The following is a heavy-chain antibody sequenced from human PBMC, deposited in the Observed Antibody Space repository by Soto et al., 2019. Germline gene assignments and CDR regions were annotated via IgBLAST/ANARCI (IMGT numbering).Heavy chain of an antibody. D-gene: IGHD6-6*01. V-gene: IGHV4-30-4*01. Sequence: SETLSLTCTVSGGSISSGDSYWHWIRQPPGKGLEWIGYIYYSGSTFYNPSLESRVAISVDRSNNQFSLKLNSVTAADTAVYYCAREGAARFSYHYGTDVWGQGATVTVSS. CDR3: AREGAARFSYHYGTDV. CDR1: GGSISSGDSY. J-gene: IGHJ6*02. CDR2: IYYSGST.